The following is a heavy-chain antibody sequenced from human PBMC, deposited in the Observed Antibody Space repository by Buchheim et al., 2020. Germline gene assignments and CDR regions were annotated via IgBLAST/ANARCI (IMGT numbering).Heavy chain of an antibody. D-gene: IGHD3-16*01. J-gene: IGHJ3*01. CDR3: VKWGGPPLNAYDV. CDR1: DGSITSYY. CDR2: VYYSGTT. V-gene: IGHV4-59*01. Sequence: QVQLQESGPGLVRPSETLSLTCTVSDGSITSYYWNWVRQPPGERLEWIGYVYYSGTTKFNPSLKSRLSMSVDTSKSQFSLKLSSVTAADTAVYYCVKWGGPPLNAYDVWGQGT.